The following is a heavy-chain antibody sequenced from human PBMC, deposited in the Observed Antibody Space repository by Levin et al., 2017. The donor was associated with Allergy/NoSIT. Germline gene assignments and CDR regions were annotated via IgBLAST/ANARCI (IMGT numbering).Heavy chain of an antibody. CDR2: ISGGGNDG. Sequence: GESLKISCAVSGLNFNNYGMNWVRQAPGKGLEWVALISGGGNDGYYADSVRGRFTISRDNSKNTLYLQMNSLRPDDTAVYYCAARVFDYWCQGTLVAVSS. J-gene: IGHJ4*02. V-gene: IGHV3-30*03. CDR3: AARVFDY. CDR1: GLNFNNYG.